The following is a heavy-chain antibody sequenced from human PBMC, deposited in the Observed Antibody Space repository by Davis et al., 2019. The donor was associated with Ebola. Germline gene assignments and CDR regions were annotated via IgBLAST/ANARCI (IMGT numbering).Heavy chain of an antibody. CDR1: GGTFSSYG. Sequence: SVKVSCKASGGTFSSYGISWVRQAPGQGPDWMGGIIPVFGIPKYAQKFQGRVTITADESTSTAYMELSSLRSEDTAVYYCAGEVGETKLDQWGQGTLVTVSS. J-gene: IGHJ4*02. CDR3: AGEVGETKLDQ. CDR2: IIPVFGIP. D-gene: IGHD1-26*01. V-gene: IGHV1-69*13.